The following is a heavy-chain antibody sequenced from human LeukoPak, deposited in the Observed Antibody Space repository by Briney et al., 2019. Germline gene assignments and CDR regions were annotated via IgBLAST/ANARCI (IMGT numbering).Heavy chain of an antibody. V-gene: IGHV3-21*01. CDR3: ARDELGYCSSTSCPRNYGMDV. D-gene: IGHD2-2*03. Sequence: KPGGSLRLSCAASGFTFSSCSMNWVRQAPGKGLEWVSSISSSSSYIYYADSVKGRFTISRDNAKNSLYLQMNSLRAEDTAVYYCARDELGYCSSTSCPRNYGMDVWGKGTTVTVSS. CDR1: GFTFSSCS. J-gene: IGHJ6*04. CDR2: ISSSSSYI.